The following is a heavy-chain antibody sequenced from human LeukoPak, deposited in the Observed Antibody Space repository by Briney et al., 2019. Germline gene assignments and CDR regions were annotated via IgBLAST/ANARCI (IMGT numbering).Heavy chain of an antibody. V-gene: IGHV3-48*03. CDR3: ARGGLRYFDWLSPSFDY. J-gene: IGHJ4*02. D-gene: IGHD3-9*01. CDR1: GFTFSSYE. Sequence: PGGSLRLSCAASGFTFSSYEMNWVRQAPGKGLEWVSYISSSGSTIYYADSVKGRFTISRDNAKNSLYLQMNSLRAEDTAVYYCARGGLRYFDWLSPSFDYWGRGTLVTVSS. CDR2: ISSSGSTI.